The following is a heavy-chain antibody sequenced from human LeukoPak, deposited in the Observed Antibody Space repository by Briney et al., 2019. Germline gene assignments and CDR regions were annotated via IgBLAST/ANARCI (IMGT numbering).Heavy chain of an antibody. CDR1: GFIFSSYA. Sequence: GGSLRLSCAASGFIFSSYAMHWVRQAPGKGLEWVAVMSYDGSNKYYADSVKGRFTISRDISKNTLYLQMNSLRAEDTAVHYCARGSPLLWFGEYYGMDVWGKGTTVTVSS. D-gene: IGHD3-10*01. CDR2: MSYDGSNK. V-gene: IGHV3-30*04. J-gene: IGHJ6*04. CDR3: ARGSPLLWFGEYYGMDV.